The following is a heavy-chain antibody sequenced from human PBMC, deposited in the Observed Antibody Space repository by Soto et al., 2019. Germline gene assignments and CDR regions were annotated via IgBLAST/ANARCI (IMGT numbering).Heavy chain of an antibody. D-gene: IGHD1-26*01. CDR3: ARRWGFPFDY. V-gene: IGHV4-59*08. J-gene: IGHJ4*02. CDR2: IYYSGST. Sequence: QVQLQESGPGLVKPSETLSLTCTVSGGSISSYYWSWIRQPPGKGLEWIGYIYYSGSTNYNPSLKSRVTISVATSKNQCSLKMCSVTAADTAVYYCARRWGFPFDYWGQGTLVTVSS. CDR1: GGSISSYY.